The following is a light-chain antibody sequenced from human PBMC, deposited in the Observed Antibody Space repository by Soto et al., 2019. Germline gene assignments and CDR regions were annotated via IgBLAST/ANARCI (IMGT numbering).Light chain of an antibody. CDR2: GNS. CDR1: SSNIGAGYE. CDR3: QSYDSSLSGSGV. J-gene: IGLJ1*01. V-gene: IGLV1-40*01. Sequence: QSVLTQPPSVSGAPGQRVTISCTGSSSNIGAGYEVHWYQQLPGTAPKLLIYGNSNRPSGVPDLFSGSKSGTSASLAITGLQAEDEADYYCQSYDSSLSGSGVFGTGTRSPS.